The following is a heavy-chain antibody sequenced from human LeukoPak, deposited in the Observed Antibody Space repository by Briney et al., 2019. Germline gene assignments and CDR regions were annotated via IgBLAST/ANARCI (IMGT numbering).Heavy chain of an antibody. D-gene: IGHD3-10*01. CDR2: ISGSGGST. CDR3: AKSVRGYGSGSYYCDS. V-gene: IGHV3-23*01. J-gene: IGHJ4*02. Sequence: GGSLRLSCAASGFTFSSYAMSWVRQAPGKGLEWVSAISGSGGSTYYADSVKGRFTISRDNSKNTLYLQVNSLRAEDTAVYYCAKSVRGYGSGSYYCDSWGQGTLVTVSS. CDR1: GFTFSSYA.